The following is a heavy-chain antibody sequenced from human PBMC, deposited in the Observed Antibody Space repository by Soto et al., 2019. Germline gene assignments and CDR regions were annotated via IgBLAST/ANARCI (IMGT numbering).Heavy chain of an antibody. D-gene: IGHD7-27*01. CDR2: ISINGGGT. CDR1: GFTFSSYA. Sequence: GGSLRLSCAASGFTFSSYAMTWVRQAPGRGLEWVSSISINGGGTYYADSVKGRFTVSRDNSESSLYLQMNSLRAEDTAVYYCAKVPNWGSHYYFDYWGQGSLVTVYS. V-gene: IGHV3-23*01. CDR3: AKVPNWGSHYYFDY. J-gene: IGHJ4*02.